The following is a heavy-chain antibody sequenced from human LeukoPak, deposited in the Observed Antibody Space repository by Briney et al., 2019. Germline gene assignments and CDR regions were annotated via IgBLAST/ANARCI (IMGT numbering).Heavy chain of an antibody. CDR2: TSGGGGGT. J-gene: IGHJ4*02. CDR3: VKDYSTIAAAANPLFDY. CDR1: GFTFSSYA. Sequence: GGPLRLSCAASGFTFSSYAMTWVRQAPGKGLEWVSSTSGGGGGTYYAESVRGRFTISRDNSKNTLYLQMHSLRAEDTAVYYCVKDYSTIAAAANPLFDYWGQGALVTVSS. V-gene: IGHV3-23*01. D-gene: IGHD6-13*01.